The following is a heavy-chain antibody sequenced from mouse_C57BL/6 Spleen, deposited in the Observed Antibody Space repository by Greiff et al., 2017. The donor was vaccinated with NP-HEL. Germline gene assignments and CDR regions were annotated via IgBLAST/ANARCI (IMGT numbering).Heavy chain of an antibody. J-gene: IGHJ4*01. CDR3: ARSPNYYGSSYAMDY. D-gene: IGHD1-1*01. V-gene: IGHV1-50*01. CDR2: IDPSDSYT. Sequence: VQLQQSGAELVKPGASVKLSCKASGYTFTSYWMQWVKQRPGQGLEWIGEIDPSDSYTNYNQKFKGKATLTVDTSSSTAYMQLSSLTSEDSAVFYCARSPNYYGSSYAMDYWGQGTSVTVPA. CDR1: GYTFTSYW.